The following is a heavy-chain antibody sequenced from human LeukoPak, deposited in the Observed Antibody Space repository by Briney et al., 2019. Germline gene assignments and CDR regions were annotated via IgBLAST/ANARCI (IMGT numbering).Heavy chain of an antibody. CDR2: IYPGDSDA. Sequence: RGESLKISCKGSGYTFSTYWIGWVRQVPGKALEWMGIIYPGDSDARYGPSFQGQVIFSVDKSISTAYLQWSSLKASDTAMYYCARRTTGGVDFWGQGTLVTVSS. CDR3: ARRTTGGVDF. CDR1: GYTFSTYW. V-gene: IGHV5-51*01. D-gene: IGHD4-17*01. J-gene: IGHJ4*02.